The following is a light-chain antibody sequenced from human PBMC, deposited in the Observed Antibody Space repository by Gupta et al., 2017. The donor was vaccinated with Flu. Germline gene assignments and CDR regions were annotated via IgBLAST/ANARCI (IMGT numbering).Light chain of an antibody. J-gene: IGKJ2*01. Sequence: PGLPSGTPKEKVTITCLASQNIGRHLNWYQQKPEQSPKLLIKYASQDGEGVPSRFSGSGFGTNFTLTINGLEAEDAAKYYCLQGDGLPRTFGQGTKLVIK. CDR2: YAS. CDR1: QNIGRH. CDR3: LQGDGLPRT. V-gene: IGKV6-21*01.